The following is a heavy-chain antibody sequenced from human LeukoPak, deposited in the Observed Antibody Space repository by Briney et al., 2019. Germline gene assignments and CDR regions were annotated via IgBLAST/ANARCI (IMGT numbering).Heavy chain of an antibody. Sequence: PSETLSLTCAVYGGSFSGYYWSWIRQPPGKGLEWIGEINHSGSTNYNPSLKSRVTISVDTSKNQFSLKLSSVTAADTAVYYCARGRNYDSSGPQAHWRYWGQGTLVTVSS. CDR1: GGSFSGYY. CDR3: ARGRNYDSSGPQAHWRY. V-gene: IGHV4-34*01. CDR2: INHSGST. J-gene: IGHJ4*02. D-gene: IGHD3-22*01.